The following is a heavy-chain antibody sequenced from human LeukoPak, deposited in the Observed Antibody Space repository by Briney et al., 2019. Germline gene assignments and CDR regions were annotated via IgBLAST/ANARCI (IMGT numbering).Heavy chain of an antibody. Sequence: QPGGSLRLSCAASGFTFSNYWMHWVRQAPGKGLVWVSRINSDGYGTFYADAVKGRFTISRDNAKNTLYLQMNSLRAEDTAVYYCARGSGQKEDAFDIWGQGTMVTVSS. J-gene: IGHJ3*02. D-gene: IGHD6-19*01. V-gene: IGHV3-74*01. CDR3: ARGSGQKEDAFDI. CDR2: INSDGYGT. CDR1: GFTFSNYW.